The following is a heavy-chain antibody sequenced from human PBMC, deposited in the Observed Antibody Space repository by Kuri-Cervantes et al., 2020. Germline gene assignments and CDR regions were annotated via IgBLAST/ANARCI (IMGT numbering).Heavy chain of an antibody. Sequence: GESLKISCAASGFTFSSYAMSWVRQASGKGPEWIALISGAGETILYADSVKGRFTISRDNSRNTLYLQMNSLRAEDTAVYSCARDEGSGSHYKVLLYWGQGTLVTVSS. J-gene: IGHJ4*02. V-gene: IGHV3-23*01. CDR3: ARDEGSGSHYKVLLY. CDR2: ISGAGETI. CDR1: GFTFSSYA. D-gene: IGHD3-10*01.